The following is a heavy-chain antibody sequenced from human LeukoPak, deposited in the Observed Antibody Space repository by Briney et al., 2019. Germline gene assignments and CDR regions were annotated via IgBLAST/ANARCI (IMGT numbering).Heavy chain of an antibody. V-gene: IGHV4-59*01. Sequence: SETLSLTCPVSGGSISNYYYWTWIRQPPGKGLEWIGYVYYTGSTNFNPSLKSRVTMSLDTSRNQFSLKLTSLTAADTAVYYCARDSSGYDSGWYFDLWGRGTLVTVSS. CDR1: GGSISNYY. CDR3: ARDSSGYDSGWYFDL. D-gene: IGHD5-12*01. J-gene: IGHJ2*01. CDR2: VYYTGST.